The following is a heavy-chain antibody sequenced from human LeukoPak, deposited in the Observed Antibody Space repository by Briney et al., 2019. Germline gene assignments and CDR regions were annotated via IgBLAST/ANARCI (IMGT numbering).Heavy chain of an antibody. CDR1: GFTFSSYA. CDR2: ISGSGGST. D-gene: IGHD1-26*01. V-gene: IGHV3-23*01. Sequence: GGSLRLSCAASGFTFSSYAMSWVRQAPGKGLEWVSAISGSGGSTYYADSAKGRFTISRDNSKNTLYLQMNSLRAEDTAVYYCAKRSVGATSGSYYYYYMDVWGKGTTVTVSS. J-gene: IGHJ6*03. CDR3: AKRSVGATSGSYYYYYMDV.